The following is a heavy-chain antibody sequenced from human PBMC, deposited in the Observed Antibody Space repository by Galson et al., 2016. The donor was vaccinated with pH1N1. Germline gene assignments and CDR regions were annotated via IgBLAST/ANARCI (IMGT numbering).Heavy chain of an antibody. CDR3: ARGTSATFHMALLDY. Sequence: SLRLSCAASGFTFSTYWMAWVRQAPGKGLEWVANTKPDGSGKSYVDSVKGRFTISRDNAKTSVYLQMNSLRSEDTAVYYCARGTSATFHMALLDYWGQGTLVTVSS. J-gene: IGHJ4*02. CDR2: TKPDGSGK. V-gene: IGHV3-7*04. CDR1: GFTFSTYW. D-gene: IGHD1-26*01.